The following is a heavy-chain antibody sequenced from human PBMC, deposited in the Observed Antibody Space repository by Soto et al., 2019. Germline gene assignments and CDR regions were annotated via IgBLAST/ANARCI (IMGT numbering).Heavy chain of an antibody. CDR2: ISGSGGST. D-gene: IGHD2-15*01. Sequence: GGSLRLSCAASGFTLSNYAMSWVRQAPGKGLEWVSGISGSGGSTYYADSVKGRFTISRDNSKNTLYLQMNSLTAEDTAVYYCAKVLQGVVLANWGEGRLVTVYS. J-gene: IGHJ4*02. CDR1: GFTLSNYA. V-gene: IGHV3-23*01. CDR3: AKVLQGVVLAN.